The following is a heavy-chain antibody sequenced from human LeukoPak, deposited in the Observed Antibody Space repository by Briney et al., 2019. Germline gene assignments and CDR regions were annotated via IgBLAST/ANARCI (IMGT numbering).Heavy chain of an antibody. CDR3: ARREDGYKNPFDY. CDR2: INHSGST. Sequence: PSETLSLTCAVFGGSFSGYFWGWIRQPPGRGREWIGEINHSGSTNYNPSLKSRVTMSVDTSKNQFSLRLNSVTAADTSVYYCARREDGYKNPFDYWGQGTLVTVSS. V-gene: IGHV4-34*01. CDR1: GGSFSGYF. J-gene: IGHJ4*02. D-gene: IGHD5-24*01.